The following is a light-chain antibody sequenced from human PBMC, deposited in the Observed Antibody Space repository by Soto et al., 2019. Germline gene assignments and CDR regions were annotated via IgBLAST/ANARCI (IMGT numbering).Light chain of an antibody. Sequence: DIQVTQSPPTLSASVGDRVTITCRASQTISTWMAWYKQKPGKAPKLLXYDASTLQSGVASRFSGSGSGTEFTLIISGLQPDDSATYYCQQYTNTNNPWMFGQGTKVDIK. CDR3: QQYTNTNNPWM. CDR1: QTISTW. J-gene: IGKJ1*01. V-gene: IGKV1-5*01. CDR2: DAS.